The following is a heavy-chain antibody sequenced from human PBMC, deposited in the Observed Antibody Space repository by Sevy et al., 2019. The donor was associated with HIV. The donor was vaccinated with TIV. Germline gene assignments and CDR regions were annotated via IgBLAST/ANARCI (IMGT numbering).Heavy chain of an antibody. CDR2: INEDGSRL. J-gene: IGHJ4*02. Sequence: GGSLRLSCVASEFTFSDSWMIWVRQAPGKGLERIAFINEDGSRLGYVDSVRGRFTISRENIKNSLYLQMNNLRAEDTALYCCARDRAYSAVDYWGQGTLVTVSS. D-gene: IGHD5-18*01. V-gene: IGHV3-7*01. CDR3: ARDRAYSAVDY. CDR1: EFTFSDSW.